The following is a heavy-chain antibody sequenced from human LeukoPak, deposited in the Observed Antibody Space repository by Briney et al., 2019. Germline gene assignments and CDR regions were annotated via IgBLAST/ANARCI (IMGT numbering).Heavy chain of an antibody. CDR2: ISYDGSNK. Sequence: GGSLRLSCAASGFTFSSYAMHWVRQGPGKGLEWVAVISYDGSNKYYADSVKGRFTISRDNAKNSLYLQMNSLRAEDTAVYYCARSIAAAGNFDYWGQGTLVTVSS. V-gene: IGHV3-30-3*01. J-gene: IGHJ4*02. D-gene: IGHD6-13*01. CDR3: ARSIAAAGNFDY. CDR1: GFTFSSYA.